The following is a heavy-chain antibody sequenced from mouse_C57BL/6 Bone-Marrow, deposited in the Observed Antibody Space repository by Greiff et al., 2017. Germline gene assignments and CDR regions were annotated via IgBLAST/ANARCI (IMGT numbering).Heavy chain of an antibody. D-gene: IGHD2-3*01. J-gene: IGHJ4*01. V-gene: IGHV1-81*01. CDR1: GYTFTSSG. CDR3: ARSFDGYYGAIDY. Sequence: VQLVESGAELVRPGASVKLSCKASGYTFTSSGISWVKQRTGKGLEWIGEISPSSGNTYYNEKFKGKATLTADKSSSTSYMELRSLTSEDSAFYFCARSFDGYYGAIDYWGQGTSVTVSS. CDR2: ISPSSGNT.